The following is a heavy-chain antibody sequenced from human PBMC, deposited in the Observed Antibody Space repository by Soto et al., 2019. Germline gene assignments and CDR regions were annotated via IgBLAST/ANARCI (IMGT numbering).Heavy chain of an antibody. CDR1: GFSLRTTGVG. J-gene: IGHJ4*02. CDR3: AHTWGLPFDY. V-gene: IGHV2-5*02. Sequence: QITLKESGPTLVKPTQTLTLTCTYSGFSLRTTGVGVGWIRQPPGKALEWLGIIYWDDNKRYSPSLGCRLTLTNHISKSQVVLTMTNMDPVDTATYYCAHTWGLPFDYWGQGTLVIVSS. D-gene: IGHD3-16*01. CDR2: IYWDDNK.